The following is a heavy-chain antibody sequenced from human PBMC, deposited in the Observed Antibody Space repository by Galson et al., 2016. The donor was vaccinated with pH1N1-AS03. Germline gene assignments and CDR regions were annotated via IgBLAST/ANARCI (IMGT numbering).Heavy chain of an antibody. V-gene: IGHV3-30*18. CDR1: GFHFNPVW. D-gene: IGHD5/OR15-5a*01. J-gene: IGHJ4*02. Sequence: SLRLSCAASGFHFNPVWMSWVRQAPEKGLEWVAVISFDGNNRYYMDSVKGRFSISRDDSKNTLYLQMNSLRAEDTAVYYCAKAAEFASTTYDFEYWGQGTLVTVTS. CDR3: AKAAEFASTTYDFEY. CDR2: ISFDGNNR.